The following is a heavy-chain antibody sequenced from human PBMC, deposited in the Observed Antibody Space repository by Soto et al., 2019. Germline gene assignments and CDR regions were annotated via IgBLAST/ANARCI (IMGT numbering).Heavy chain of an antibody. D-gene: IGHD3-10*01. V-gene: IGHV3-30*03. CDR3: ASGEGRNGHDTRFDY. CDR2: ISHDGKDK. J-gene: IGHJ4*02. Sequence: QMQLVESGGGVVQPGRSLRVSCATSGFAFSYYGIHWVRQPPGKGLEWVADISHDGKDKWYADSVKGRFTISRDNSENTLYLQMNGLRSEDTAVYFCASGEGRNGHDTRFDYWGQGTLVTVSS. CDR1: GFAFSYYG.